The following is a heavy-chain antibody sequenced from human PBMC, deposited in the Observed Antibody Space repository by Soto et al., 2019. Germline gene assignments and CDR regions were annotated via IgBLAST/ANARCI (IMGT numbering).Heavy chain of an antibody. CDR1: GFTFSSHS. CDR2: ISSTSLYI. V-gene: IGHV3-21*01. D-gene: IGHD1-1*01. Sequence: EVQLVESGGGLVKPGRSLRVSCAASGFTFSSHSMNWVRQAPGKGLEWVSSISSTSLYIYYADSVKGRFTISRDDANNSLYLQMNSLRVQDTAVYYCARDRTSGTTYGCDAFDLWGQGTVVTVSS. CDR3: ARDRTSGTTYGCDAFDL. J-gene: IGHJ3*01.